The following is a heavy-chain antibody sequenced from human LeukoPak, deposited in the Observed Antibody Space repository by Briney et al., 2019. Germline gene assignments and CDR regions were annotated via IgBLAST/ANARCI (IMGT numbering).Heavy chain of an antibody. CDR3: ARGTYYYDSSGYYEHDAFDI. Sequence: GESLKISCKGSGYSFTSYWIGWVRQMPGKGLEWMGIIYPGDSDTRYSPSFQGQVTISADKSISTAYLQWSSLKASDTAMYYCARGTYYYDSSGYYEHDAFDIWGHGTMVTVSS. J-gene: IGHJ3*02. CDR2: IYPGDSDT. CDR1: GYSFTSYW. V-gene: IGHV5-51*01. D-gene: IGHD3-22*01.